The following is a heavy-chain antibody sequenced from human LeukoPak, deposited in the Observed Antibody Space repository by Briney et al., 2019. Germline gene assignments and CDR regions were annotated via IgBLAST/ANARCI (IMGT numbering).Heavy chain of an antibody. CDR2: INHSGST. CDR3: ARGILWFGENYFDY. J-gene: IGHJ4*02. V-gene: IGHV4-34*01. Sequence: MPSETLSLTCAVYGGSFSGYYWSWIRQPPGKGLEWIGEINHSGSTNYNPSLKSRVTISVDTSKNQFSLKLSSVTAADTAVYYCARGILWFGENYFDYWGQGTLVTVSS. D-gene: IGHD3-10*01. CDR1: GGSFSGYY.